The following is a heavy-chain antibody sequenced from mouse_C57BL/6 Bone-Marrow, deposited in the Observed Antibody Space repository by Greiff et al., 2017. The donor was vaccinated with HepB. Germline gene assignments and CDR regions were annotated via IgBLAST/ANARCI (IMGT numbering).Heavy chain of an antibody. Sequence: EVKVVESGGGLVKPGGSLKLSCAASGFTFSDYGMHWVRQAPEKGLEWVAYISSGSSTIYYADTVKGRFTISRDNAKNTLFLQMTSLRSEDTAMYYCARSLTTAFDYWGQGTTLTVSS. D-gene: IGHD1-2*01. CDR2: ISSGSSTI. CDR1: GFTFSDYG. V-gene: IGHV5-17*01. CDR3: ARSLTTAFDY. J-gene: IGHJ2*01.